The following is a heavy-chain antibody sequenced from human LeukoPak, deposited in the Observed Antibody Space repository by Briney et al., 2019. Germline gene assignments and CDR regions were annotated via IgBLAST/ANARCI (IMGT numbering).Heavy chain of an antibody. CDR3: ASKTVVGSYFDY. CDR2: IKQDGNDK. Sequence: GGSLRLSCAASGFTFSAYWMSWVRQAPGKGLEWVANIKQDGNDKYYVDSVKGRFTISRDNAKNSLYLQMNSLRAEDTAVYYCASKTVVGSYFDYWGQGTPVTVSS. D-gene: IGHD4-23*01. J-gene: IGHJ4*02. CDR1: GFTFSAYW. V-gene: IGHV3-7*03.